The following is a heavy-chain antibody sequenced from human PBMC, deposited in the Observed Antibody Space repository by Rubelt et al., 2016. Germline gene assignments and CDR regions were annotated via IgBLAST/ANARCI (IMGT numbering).Heavy chain of an antibody. Sequence: QVQLVQSGAAVKKPGASVKVSCKASGYTFTSYYMHWVRQATGQGLEWLGIIHPSGGSTSDAQKFQGIVTMTRDTSTSTVYMALSSLRSEDTAVYYCARSPRYDFEDNWFDPWGQGTLVTVSS. CDR3: ARSPRYDFEDNWFDP. CDR2: IHPSGGST. CDR1: GYTFTSYY. J-gene: IGHJ5*02. D-gene: IGHD3-3*01. V-gene: IGHV1-46*01.